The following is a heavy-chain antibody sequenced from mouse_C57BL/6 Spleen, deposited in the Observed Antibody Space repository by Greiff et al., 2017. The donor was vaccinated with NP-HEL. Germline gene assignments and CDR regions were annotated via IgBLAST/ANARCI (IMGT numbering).Heavy chain of an antibody. CDR2: ISSGGSYT. CDR1: GFTFSSYG. V-gene: IGHV5-6*01. CDR3: AREGVYDYDWFAY. J-gene: IGHJ3*01. Sequence: EVQVVESGGDLVKPGGSLKLSCAASGFTFSSYGMSWVRQTPDKRLEWVATISSGGSYTYYPDSVKGRFTISRDNAKNTLYLQMSSLKSEDTAMYYCAREGVYDYDWFAYWGQGTLVTVSA. D-gene: IGHD2-4*01.